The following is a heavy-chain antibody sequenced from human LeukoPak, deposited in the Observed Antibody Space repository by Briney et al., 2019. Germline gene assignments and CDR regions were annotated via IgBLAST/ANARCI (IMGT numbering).Heavy chain of an antibody. J-gene: IGHJ4*02. CDR1: GFTFSSYA. CDR3: AKGGFGPSDY. V-gene: IGHV3-23*01. CDR2: ISCSGGST. Sequence: GGSLRLSCAASGFTFSSYAMSWVRQAPGKGLEGVGAISCSGGSTYYADSVKGRFTISRDNSKNTLYLQMNSLRAEDTALYYCAKGGFGPSDYWGQGTLVTVSS. D-gene: IGHD3-16*01.